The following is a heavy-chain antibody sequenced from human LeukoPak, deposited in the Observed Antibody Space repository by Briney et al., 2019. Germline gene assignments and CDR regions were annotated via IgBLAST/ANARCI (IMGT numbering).Heavy chain of an antibody. CDR2: ISYDGSNK. V-gene: IGHV3-30*07. J-gene: IGHJ4*02. CDR3: AKEDYYDSSGYYHY. Sequence: GGSLRLSCAASGFTFSSYAMHWVRQAPGKGLEWVAVISYDGSNKYYADSVKGRFTISRDNSKNTLYLQMNSLRAEDTAVYYCAKEDYYDSSGYYHYWGQGTLVTVSS. CDR1: GFTFSSYA. D-gene: IGHD3-22*01.